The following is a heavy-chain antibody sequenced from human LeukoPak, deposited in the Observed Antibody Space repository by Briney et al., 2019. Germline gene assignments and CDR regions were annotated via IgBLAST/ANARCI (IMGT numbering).Heavy chain of an antibody. J-gene: IGHJ4*02. Sequence: SETLSLTCAVSGGSISSSNWWSWVRQLPGKGLEWIGEIYHSGSTNYNPSLKSRVTISVDTSKNQFSLKVSSVTAADTGVYYCASKSTDHGELRFDYWGQGTLVTVSS. CDR3: ASKSTDHGELRFDY. V-gene: IGHV4-4*02. CDR2: IYHSGST. D-gene: IGHD4-17*01. CDR1: GGSISSSNW.